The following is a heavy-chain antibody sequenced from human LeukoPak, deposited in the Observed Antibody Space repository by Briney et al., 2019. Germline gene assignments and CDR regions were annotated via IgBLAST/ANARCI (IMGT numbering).Heavy chain of an antibody. D-gene: IGHD3-22*01. Sequence: GRSLRLSCAASGFTFSSYAMHWVRQAPGKGLEWVAVISYDGSNKYYADSVKGRFTISRDNSKNTLHLQMNSLRAEDTAVYYCARDRGSGYYYENPDYWGQGTLVTVSS. V-gene: IGHV3-30-3*01. CDR2: ISYDGSNK. CDR3: ARDRGSGYYYENPDY. J-gene: IGHJ4*02. CDR1: GFTFSSYA.